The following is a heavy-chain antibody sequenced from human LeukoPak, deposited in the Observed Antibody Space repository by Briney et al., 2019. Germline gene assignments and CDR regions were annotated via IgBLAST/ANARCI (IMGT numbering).Heavy chain of an antibody. CDR3: ASANSGRALVI. Sequence: PGGSLRLSCASSGFTFISYTMHWVRQAPGKGLEWVALISYDGSSKIYVESAKGRFTISRDNSKNTLYMQMSSLRAEDTAVYYCASANSGRALVIWGQGTLVIVSA. J-gene: IGHJ3*02. D-gene: IGHD1-26*01. V-gene: IGHV3-30*04. CDR2: ISYDGSSK. CDR1: GFTFISYT.